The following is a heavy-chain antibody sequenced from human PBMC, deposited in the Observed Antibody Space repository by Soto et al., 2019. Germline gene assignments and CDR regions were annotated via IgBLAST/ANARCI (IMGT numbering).Heavy chain of an antibody. CDR3: ARLTDWVRAVIYPYGMDV. Sequence: SLSLTCTVCGGCISSGGYYWSGIRQHPGKGLEWIGYIYYSGSTYYNPSLKSRVTISVDTSKNQFPLKLSSVTAADTAVYYCARLTDWVRAVIYPYGMDVCGQRTTVTVSS. D-gene: IGHD3-10*01. CDR2: IYYSGST. V-gene: IGHV4-31*03. J-gene: IGHJ6*02. CDR1: GGCISSGGYY.